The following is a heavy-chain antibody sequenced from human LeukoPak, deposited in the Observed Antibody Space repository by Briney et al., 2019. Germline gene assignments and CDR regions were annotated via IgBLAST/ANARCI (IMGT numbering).Heavy chain of an antibody. CDR3: ARNGGKYSSGWYTN. CDR1: GGSISSYY. V-gene: IGHV4-59*01. Sequence: NPSETLSLTCTVSGGSISSYYWSWIRQPPGKGLEWIGYIYYSGSTNYNPSLKSRVTISVDTSKNQFSLKLSSVTAADTAVYYCARNGGKYSSGWYTNWGQGTLVTVSS. J-gene: IGHJ4*02. D-gene: IGHD6-19*01. CDR2: IYYSGST.